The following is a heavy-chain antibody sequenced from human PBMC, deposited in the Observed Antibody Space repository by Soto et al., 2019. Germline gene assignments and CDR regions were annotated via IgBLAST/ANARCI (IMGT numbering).Heavy chain of an antibody. CDR3: AKGRSYYYYYGVGV. Sequence: GGSLRLSCAASGFTFSSYAMSWDRQAPGKGLEWVSDIIDSGGSTYYADSVKGRFTISRDNSKSTLYLQMNSLRAEDTALYYCAKGRSYYYYYGVGVWGQGTTVTVSS. V-gene: IGHV3-23*01. J-gene: IGHJ6*02. CDR2: IIDSGGST. CDR1: GFTFSSYA.